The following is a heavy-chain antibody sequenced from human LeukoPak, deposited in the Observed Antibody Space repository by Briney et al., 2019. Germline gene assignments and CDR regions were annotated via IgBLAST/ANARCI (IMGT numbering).Heavy chain of an antibody. CDR2: IYHSGST. CDR1: GYSISSGYY. V-gene: IGHV4-38-2*01. D-gene: IGHD5-12*01. Sequence: KPSETLSLTCAVSGYSISSGYYWGWIRQPPGKGLEWIGSIYHSGSTYYNPSLKSRVTISVDTSKNQFSLKLRSVTAADTAVYYCARGQEVVAENYFDYWGQGTLVTVSS. CDR3: ARGQEVVAENYFDY. J-gene: IGHJ4*02.